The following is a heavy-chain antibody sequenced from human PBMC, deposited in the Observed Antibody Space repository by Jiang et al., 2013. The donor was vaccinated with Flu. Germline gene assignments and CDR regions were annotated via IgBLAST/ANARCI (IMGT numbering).Heavy chain of an antibody. CDR3: AREGDYGDYGCFDY. D-gene: IGHD4-17*01. Sequence: VQLLESGGGVVQPGRSLRLSCAASGFTFSTYAMHWVRQAPGEGLEWVAFISSDGSNTHYVDSVKGRFTISRDNSKNTLYLQMNSLRAEDTAVYYCAREGDYGDYGCFDYWGQGTLVTVSS. J-gene: IGHJ4*02. CDR2: ISSDGSNT. CDR1: GFTFSTYA. V-gene: IGHV3-30*04.